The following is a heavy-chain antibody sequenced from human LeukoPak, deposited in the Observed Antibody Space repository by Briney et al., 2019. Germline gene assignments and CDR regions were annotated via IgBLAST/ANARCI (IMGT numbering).Heavy chain of an antibody. CDR2: IYYSGST. CDR3: ARDSNHYYDSSGYSPDAFDI. V-gene: IGHV4-59*01. J-gene: IGHJ3*02. Sequence: SETLSLTCTVSGGSISSYYWSWIRQPPGKGLEWIGYIYYSGSTNYNPSLKSRVTISVDTSKNQFSLKLSSVTAADTAVYYCARDSNHYYDSSGYSPDAFDIWGQGTMVTVSS. CDR1: GGSISSYY. D-gene: IGHD3-22*01.